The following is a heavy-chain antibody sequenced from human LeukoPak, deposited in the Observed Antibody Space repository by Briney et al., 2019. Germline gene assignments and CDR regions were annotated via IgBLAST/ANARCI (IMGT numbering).Heavy chain of an antibody. CDR1: GFTVSSNY. CDR3: ASSIGLAYSSSWYGDFDY. D-gene: IGHD6-13*01. Sequence: GGSLRLSCAASGFTVSSNYMSWVRQAPGKGLEWVSVIYSGGSTYYADSVKGRFTISRDNSKNTLYLQMNSLRAEDTAVYHCASSIGLAYSSSWYGDFDYWGQGTLVTVSS. CDR2: IYSGGST. J-gene: IGHJ4*02. V-gene: IGHV3-53*01.